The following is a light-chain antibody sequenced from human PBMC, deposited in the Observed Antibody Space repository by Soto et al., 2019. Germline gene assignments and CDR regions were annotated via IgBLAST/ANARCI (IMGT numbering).Light chain of an antibody. CDR1: SSNIGSGYD. V-gene: IGLV1-40*01. CDR2: DDF. J-gene: IGLJ1*01. Sequence: QSVLTQPPSVSGAPGQRVTISCTESSSNIGSGYDVHWYQQLPGTAPKLLIYDDFNRPSGVPDRFSGSKSGTSASLAITGLQAEDETDYYCQSYDSSLSGFVFGTGTKVTVL. CDR3: QSYDSSLSGFV.